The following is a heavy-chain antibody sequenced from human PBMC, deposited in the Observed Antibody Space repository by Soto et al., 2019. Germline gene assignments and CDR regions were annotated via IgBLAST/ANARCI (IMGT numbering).Heavy chain of an antibody. CDR2: IYWDDDK. CDR1: GFSLTTVGMG. J-gene: IGHJ3*02. D-gene: IGHD3-10*02. Sequence: SGPTLVNPTQTLTLTCTFSGFSLTTVGMGVGWIRQPPGKALDWLGIIYWDDDKRYRPSLNGRVTFIKDTSKNQVVLTMTNVDPVDTGTYYCAHRNSRMFAFDIWGQGTLVTVSS. V-gene: IGHV2-5*02. CDR3: AHRNSRMFAFDI.